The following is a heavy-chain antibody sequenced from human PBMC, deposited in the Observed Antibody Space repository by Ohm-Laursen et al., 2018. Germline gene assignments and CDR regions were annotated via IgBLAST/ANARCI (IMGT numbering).Heavy chain of an antibody. CDR3: ARDFTVTTFYYYGLDV. CDR2: IWYDGSNK. D-gene: IGHD4-17*01. CDR1: GFTFSSYG. V-gene: IGHV3-33*01. J-gene: IGHJ6*02. Sequence: SLRLSCTASGFTFSSYGMHWVRQAPGKGLEWVAVIWYDGSNKYYADSVKGRFTISRDNSKNTLYLQMDSLRADDTAVYYCARDFTVTTFYYYGLDVWGQGTTVAVSS.